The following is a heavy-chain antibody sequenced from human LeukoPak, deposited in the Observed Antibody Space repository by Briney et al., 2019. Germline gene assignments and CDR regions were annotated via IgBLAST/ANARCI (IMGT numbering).Heavy chain of an antibody. V-gene: IGHV1-2*02. CDR2: INPNSGGT. D-gene: IGHD2-2*01. Sequence: ASVKVSCKASGYTFTGYYMHWVRQAPGQGLEWMGWINPNSGGTNYAQKFQGRVTMTRDTSISTAYMELSRLRSDDTAVYYCVRWYQLLWAYFDYWGQRTLVTVSS. CDR3: VRWYQLLWAYFDY. CDR1: GYTFTGYY. J-gene: IGHJ4*02.